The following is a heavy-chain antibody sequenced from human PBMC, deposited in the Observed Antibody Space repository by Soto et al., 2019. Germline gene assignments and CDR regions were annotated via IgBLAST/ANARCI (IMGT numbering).Heavy chain of an antibody. CDR2: ISSDGNNK. V-gene: IGHV3-30*18. CDR3: AKERGVLDAFDI. Sequence: QVQLVESGGGVVQPGRSLRLSCAASGFTSSSFVIHWVRQAPGKGLEWLAVISSDGNNKDYADSVKGRFTISRDNSKNTLYLQVNSLRAEDTAVYFCAKERGVLDAFDIWGQGTMVTVSS. CDR1: GFTSSSFV. J-gene: IGHJ3*02. D-gene: IGHD3-10*01.